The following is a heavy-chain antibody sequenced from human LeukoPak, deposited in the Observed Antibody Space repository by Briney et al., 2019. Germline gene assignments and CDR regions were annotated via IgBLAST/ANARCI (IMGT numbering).Heavy chain of an antibody. D-gene: IGHD1-1*01. CDR2: ISSSSSTI. J-gene: IGHJ4*02. Sequence: GGSLRLSCAASGFTFNTYTMNWVRQAPGKGLEWVSYISSSSSTIYYADSVKGRFTISRDNAKNSLYLQMNSLRAEDTAVYYCARGPGGTTWDYFDYWGQGTLVTVSS. CDR3: ARGPGGTTWDYFDY. V-gene: IGHV3-48*04. CDR1: GFTFNTYT.